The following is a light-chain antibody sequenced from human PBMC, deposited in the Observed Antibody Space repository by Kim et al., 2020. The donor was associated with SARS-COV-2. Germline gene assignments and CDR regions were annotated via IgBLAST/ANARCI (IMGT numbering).Light chain of an antibody. V-gene: IGKV1-12*01. J-gene: IGKJ4*01. CDR1: QRINNW. CDR3: QHASKFPLT. Sequence: DIQMTQSPSSVSASVGDRVTITCWASQRINNWVAWYRQTPGKAPDLLIYSASELGSGVPSRFSGSGSGTEFTLTINNLQPEDFATYFCQHASKFPLTFGGGTKVDIK. CDR2: SAS.